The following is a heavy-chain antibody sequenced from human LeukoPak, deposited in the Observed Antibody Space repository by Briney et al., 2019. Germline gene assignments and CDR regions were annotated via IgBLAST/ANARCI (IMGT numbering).Heavy chain of an antibody. CDR1: GGSISSGGYY. CDR2: IYYSGST. CDR3: ARYPIVVVPAASPDAFDI. Sequence: SETLSLTCTVSGGSISSGGYYWSWIGQHPGKGLEWIGYIYYSGSTYYNPSLKSRVTISVDTSKNQFSLKLSSVTAADTAVYYCARYPIVVVPAASPDAFDIWGQGTMVTVSS. D-gene: IGHD2-2*01. V-gene: IGHV4-31*03. J-gene: IGHJ3*02.